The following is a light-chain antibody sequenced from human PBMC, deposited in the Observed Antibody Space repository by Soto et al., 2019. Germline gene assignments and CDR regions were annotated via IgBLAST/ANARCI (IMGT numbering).Light chain of an antibody. J-gene: IGKJ5*01. CDR1: QSVSSY. CDR3: QQRSNWPIT. Sequence: EFVLTQSPATLSLSPGERATLSCRASQSVSSYLAWYHQKPGQAPRLLIYDASNRATGIPARFSGSGSGTDFTLTISSLDPEDFAVYYCQQRSNWPITFGQGTRLEIK. CDR2: DAS. V-gene: IGKV3-11*01.